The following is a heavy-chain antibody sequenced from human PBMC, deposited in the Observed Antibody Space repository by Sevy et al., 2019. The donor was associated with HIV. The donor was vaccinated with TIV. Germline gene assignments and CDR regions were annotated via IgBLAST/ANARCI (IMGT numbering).Heavy chain of an antibody. D-gene: IGHD3-22*01. CDR1: GFTVSGNY. CDR2: IDSGGST. J-gene: IGHJ6*02. Sequence: GGYLRLSCEASGFTVSGNYMAWVRLAPGKGLEWVSLIDSGGSTYYADSVKGRFTILRDNAKNTLYLQMNPLRAEDTAVYFCARDRYYDASGYYYYYYGMDVWGQGTTVTVSS. CDR3: ARDRYYDASGYYYYYYGMDV. V-gene: IGHV3-66*01.